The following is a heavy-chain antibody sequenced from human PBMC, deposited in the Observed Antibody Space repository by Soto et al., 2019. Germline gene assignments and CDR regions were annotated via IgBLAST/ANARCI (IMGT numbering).Heavy chain of an antibody. CDR3: ARDHVVRGNYYDY. D-gene: IGHD1-26*01. J-gene: IGHJ4*02. V-gene: IGHV1-18*01. CDR2: ISAYNGNT. Sequence: QVQLVQSGAEVKKPGASVKVSCKTSGYTFTSYGISWVRQAPGQGLEWMGWISAYNGNTNYAQKLQGRITMTPDTSTSTAYMELRRLRSDDTAVYYCARDHVVRGNYYDYWGQGTLVTVSS. CDR1: GYTFTSYG.